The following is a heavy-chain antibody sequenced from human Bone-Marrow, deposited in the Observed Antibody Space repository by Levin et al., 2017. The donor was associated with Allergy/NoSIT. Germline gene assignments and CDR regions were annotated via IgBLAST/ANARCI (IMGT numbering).Heavy chain of an antibody. CDR1: GGSISSYY. Sequence: SETLSLTCTVSGGSISSYYWSWIRQPPGKGLEWIGYIYYSGSTNYNPSLKSRVTISVDTSKNQFSLKLSSVTAADTAVYYCARANHYSNYGILDYWGQGTLVTVSS. V-gene: IGHV4-59*01. J-gene: IGHJ4*02. CDR2: IYYSGST. CDR3: ARANHYSNYGILDY. D-gene: IGHD4-11*01.